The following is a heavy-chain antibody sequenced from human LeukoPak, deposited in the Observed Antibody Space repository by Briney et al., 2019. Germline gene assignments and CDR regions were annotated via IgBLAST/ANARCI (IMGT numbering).Heavy chain of an antibody. Sequence: SQTLSLICTVSGGSISSGGYDWSWIRQHPGKGPEWIGNIHYSGGTYGNPSLKSRATMSVDTSKNQFSLRLTSVTAADTAVYYCARDQGGYGSFDNWGQGTLVTVSS. CDR2: IHYSGGT. J-gene: IGHJ4*02. CDR1: GGSISSGGYD. D-gene: IGHD5-12*01. CDR3: ARDQGGYGSFDN. V-gene: IGHV4-31*03.